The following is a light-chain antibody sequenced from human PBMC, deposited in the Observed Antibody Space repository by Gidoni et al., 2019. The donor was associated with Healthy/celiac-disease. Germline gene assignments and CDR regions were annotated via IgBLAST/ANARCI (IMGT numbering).Light chain of an antibody. CDR2: DAS. CDR3: QQYDNLPPMYT. J-gene: IGKJ2*01. CDR1: QDISNY. Sequence: DIEMTQSPSSLSASVGDRVTSTCHASQDISNYLNCYQQKPGKAPKPLIYDASDLETGVPSRFSGSGSGTYFTVTISSLQTEDIAKYYCQQYDNLPPMYTFGQGTKLEIK. V-gene: IGKV1-33*01.